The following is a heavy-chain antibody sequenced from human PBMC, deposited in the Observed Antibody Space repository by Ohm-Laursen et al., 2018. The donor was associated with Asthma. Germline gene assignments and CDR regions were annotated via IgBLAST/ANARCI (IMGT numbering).Heavy chain of an antibody. CDR3: AREVDTPTDTDAFDI. CDR1: GGSITSVNYF. CDR2: IYYIGST. V-gene: IGHV4-31*02. D-gene: IGHD5-18*01. Sequence: TLSPTCTVSGGSITSVNYFWSWIRQHPGGGLEWIAYIYYIGSTFYNPSLESRATISRDTSRNQFSLKLTSVTAADTAVYYCAREVDTPTDTDAFDIWGQGTMVTVSS. J-gene: IGHJ3*02.